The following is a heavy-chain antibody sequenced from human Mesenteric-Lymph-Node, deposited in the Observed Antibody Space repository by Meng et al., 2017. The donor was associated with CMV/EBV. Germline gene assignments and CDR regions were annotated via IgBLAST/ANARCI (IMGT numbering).Heavy chain of an antibody. J-gene: IGHJ5*02. V-gene: IGHV3-11*01. Sequence: GGSLRLSCAASGFTFSDYYMSWIRQTPEKGLEWVSYISSSSDRTWHADSVKGRFTISRDNAKNSLYLQMNSLRVEDTAVYYCARGMSLGNAWGQGTLVTVSS. CDR1: GFTFSDYY. CDR3: ARGMSLGNA. CDR2: ISSSSDRT.